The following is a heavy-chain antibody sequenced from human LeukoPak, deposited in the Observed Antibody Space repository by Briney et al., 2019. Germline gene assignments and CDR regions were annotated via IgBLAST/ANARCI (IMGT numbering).Heavy chain of an antibody. CDR2: INHSGST. V-gene: IGHV4-34*01. CDR3: ARGGIRYFGWLRNGMDV. D-gene: IGHD3-9*01. J-gene: IGHJ6*02. CDR1: GGSFSGYY. Sequence: SETLSLTCAVYGGSFSGYYWSWIRQPPGKGLEWIGEINHSGSTNYNPSLKSRVTISVDTSKNQFSLKLSSVTAADTAVYYCARGGIRYFGWLRNGMDVWGQGTTVTVSS.